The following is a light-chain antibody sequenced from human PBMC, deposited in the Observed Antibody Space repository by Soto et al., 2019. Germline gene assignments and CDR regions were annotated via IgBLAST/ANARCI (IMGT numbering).Light chain of an antibody. CDR2: EVT. CDR1: SSDVGGYDY. J-gene: IGLJ1*01. V-gene: IGLV2-14*01. Sequence: QSALTQPASVSGSPGQSITISCTGTSSDVGGYDYVSWYQQHPGTAPRLIIFEVTNRPSGVSNRFSGSKSGNTASLTISGLQAEDEADYSCTSYTSSSTHVFGTGTKVTV. CDR3: TSYTSSSTHV.